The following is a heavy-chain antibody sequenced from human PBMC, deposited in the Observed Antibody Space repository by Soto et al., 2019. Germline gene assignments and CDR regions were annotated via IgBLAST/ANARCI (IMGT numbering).Heavy chain of an antibody. CDR3: ASDRYDILTGYYYY. D-gene: IGHD3-9*01. CDR2: ISAYNGNT. Sequence: ASVKVSCKASGYTFTSYGISWVRQAPGQGLEWMGWISAYNGNTNYAQKLQGRVTMTTDTSTSTAYMELRSLRSDDTAVYYCASDRYDILTGYYYYWAQGTLVTVSS. J-gene: IGHJ4*02. CDR1: GYTFTSYG. V-gene: IGHV1-18*01.